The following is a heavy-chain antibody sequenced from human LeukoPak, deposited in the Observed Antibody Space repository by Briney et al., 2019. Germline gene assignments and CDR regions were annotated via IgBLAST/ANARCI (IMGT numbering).Heavy chain of an antibody. Sequence: GGSLRLSCAASGFTFSSYSMNWVRQAPGKGLEWVSYISSSSSTIYYADSVKGRFTISRDNAKNSLYLQMNSLRAEDTAVYYCARDGGSYLEAFDIWGQGTMVTVSS. V-gene: IGHV3-48*04. D-gene: IGHD1-26*01. CDR2: ISSSSSTI. CDR3: ARDGGSYLEAFDI. J-gene: IGHJ3*02. CDR1: GFTFSSYS.